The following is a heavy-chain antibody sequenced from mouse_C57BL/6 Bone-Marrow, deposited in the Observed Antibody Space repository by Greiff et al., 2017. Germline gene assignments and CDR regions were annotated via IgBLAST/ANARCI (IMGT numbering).Heavy chain of an antibody. CDR1: GFTFSSYA. CDR3: AREAYGAYYFDY. CDR2: ISDGGSYT. J-gene: IGHJ2*01. Sequence: DVKLVESGGGLVKPGGSLKLSCAASGFTFSSYAMSWVRQTPEKRLEWVATISDGGSYTYYPDNVKGRFTISRDNAKNNLYLQMSHLKSEDTAMYYCAREAYGAYYFDYWGQGTTLTVSS. V-gene: IGHV5-4*01. D-gene: IGHD1-2*01.